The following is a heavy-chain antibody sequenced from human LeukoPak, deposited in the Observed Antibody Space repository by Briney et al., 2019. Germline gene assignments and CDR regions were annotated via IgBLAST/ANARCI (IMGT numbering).Heavy chain of an antibody. D-gene: IGHD6-19*01. CDR2: ISGSGGST. CDR3: AKDREQWLISPSDY. V-gene: IGHV3-23*01. CDR1: GFTVSSNY. Sequence: GGSLRLSCAASGFTVSSNYMSWVRQAPGKGLEWVSAISGSGGSTYYADSVKGRFTISRDNSKNTLYLQMNSLRAEDTAVYYCAKDREQWLISPSDYWGQGTLVTVSS. J-gene: IGHJ4*02.